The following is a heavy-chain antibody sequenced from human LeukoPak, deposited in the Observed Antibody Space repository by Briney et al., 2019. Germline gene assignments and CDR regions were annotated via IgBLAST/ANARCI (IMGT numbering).Heavy chain of an antibody. V-gene: IGHV3-23*01. Sequence: GGSLRLSCAASGFTFSSYAMSWVRQAPGKGLEWVSAISGSGGSTYYADSVKGRFTISRDNSKNTLYLQMNSLRAEDTAVYYCAKDSPGGITSGGVIVITLDYWGQGTLVTVSS. CDR2: ISGSGGST. J-gene: IGHJ4*02. D-gene: IGHD3-16*02. CDR3: AKDSPGGITSGGVIVITLDY. CDR1: GFTFSSYA.